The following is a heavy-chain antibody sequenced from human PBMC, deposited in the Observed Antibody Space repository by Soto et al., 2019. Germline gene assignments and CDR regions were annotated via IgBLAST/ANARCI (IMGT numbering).Heavy chain of an antibody. CDR1: GGSISSYY. Sequence: PSETLSLTCTVSGGSISSYYWSWIRQPPGKGLEWIGYIFDSGSTNYNPSLKSRVTMSVDTSKNQFSLKVSSVTAADTAVYYCAREGLYGVFDYWGQGTLVTVSS. CDR2: IFDSGST. D-gene: IGHD4-17*01. CDR3: AREGLYGVFDY. J-gene: IGHJ4*02. V-gene: IGHV4-59*01.